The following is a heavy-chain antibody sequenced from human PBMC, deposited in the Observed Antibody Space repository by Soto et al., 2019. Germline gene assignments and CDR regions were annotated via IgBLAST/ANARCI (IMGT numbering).Heavy chain of an antibody. CDR3: AQSQCSTSCYTLYYYGMDV. J-gene: IGHJ6*02. V-gene: IGHV4-30-4*01. CDR1: VVSISSGDYY. D-gene: IGHD2-2*02. CDR2: IYYSGST. Sequence: SETLSLTCTFSVVSISSGDYYCSWVRQPPGKGLEWIGYIYYSGSTYYNPSLKSRVTISVDTSKNQFSLKLSSVTAADTAVYYCAQSQCSTSCYTLYYYGMDVWVQRTTVTVSS.